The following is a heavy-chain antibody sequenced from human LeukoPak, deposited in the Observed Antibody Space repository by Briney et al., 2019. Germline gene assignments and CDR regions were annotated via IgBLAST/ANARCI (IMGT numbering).Heavy chain of an antibody. V-gene: IGHV1-69*05. CDR3: ARLSGSQLVPVSWFDP. Sequence: GASVKVSCKASGGTFTSYAISWVRQAPGQGLEWMGGIIPIIGTANYAQKLQGRVTITTDESTSTAYMELSSLRSEHTSVYYCARLSGSQLVPVSWFDPWGQGTLVTVSS. CDR2: IIPIIGTA. J-gene: IGHJ5*02. CDR1: GGTFTSYA. D-gene: IGHD6-13*01.